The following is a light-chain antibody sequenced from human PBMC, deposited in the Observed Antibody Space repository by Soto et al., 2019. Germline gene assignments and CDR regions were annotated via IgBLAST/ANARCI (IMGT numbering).Light chain of an antibody. J-gene: IGKJ1*01. V-gene: IGKV3-20*01. Sequence: EIVLTQSPGILSLSPGARATVSCRASQTVAYTSLAWYQQRPGQAPRLLIYGTSTRATGTPDRFIGSGSGTAFTLTISRLETEDFAVYYCQQYVTTPRTFGQGTKVE. CDR2: GTS. CDR3: QQYVTTPRT. CDR1: QTVAYTS.